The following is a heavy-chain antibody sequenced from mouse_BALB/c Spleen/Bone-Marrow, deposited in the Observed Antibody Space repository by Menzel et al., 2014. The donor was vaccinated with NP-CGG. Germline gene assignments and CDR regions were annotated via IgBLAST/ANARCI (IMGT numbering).Heavy chain of an antibody. CDR2: IRNKASGYTT. D-gene: IGHD1-1*01. J-gene: IGHJ1*01. V-gene: IGHV7-3*02. CDR1: GFTFTDYY. Sequence: EVQLVESGGGLVQPGGSLRLSCATSGFTFTDYYMSWVRQPPGKALEWLGFIRNKASGYTTEYSASVKGRFTISRDNSQSILYLQMNILRTEDSATYYCARDRNYDINWYFDVWGAGTTVTVSS. CDR3: ARDRNYDINWYFDV.